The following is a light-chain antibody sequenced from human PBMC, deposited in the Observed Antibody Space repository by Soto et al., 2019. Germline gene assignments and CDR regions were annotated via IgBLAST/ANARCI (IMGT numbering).Light chain of an antibody. CDR2: GAS. CDR1: QGIRND. J-gene: IGKJ1*01. Sequence: AIQMTQFPSSLSASVGDRVTITCRASQGIRNDLGWYQQKSGRAPKLLIFGASTLQSGVPSRFSGSGSGTDFTLTISSLQPEDFATYYCQQYNSYSWTFGQGTKVDIK. CDR3: QQYNSYSWT. V-gene: IGKV1-6*01.